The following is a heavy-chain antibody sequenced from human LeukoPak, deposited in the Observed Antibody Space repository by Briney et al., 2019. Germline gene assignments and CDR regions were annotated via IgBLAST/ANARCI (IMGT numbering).Heavy chain of an antibody. CDR2: IIPILGIA. CDR3: ARGRVVKSIYDSSGSEYYFDY. D-gene: IGHD3-22*01. J-gene: IGHJ4*02. Sequence: SVKVSCKASGGTFSSYAISWVRQAPGQGLEWMGRIIPILGIANYAQKFQGRVTITADKSTSTAYMELCSLRSEDTAVYYCARGRVVKSIYDSSGSEYYFDYWGQGTLVTVSS. CDR1: GGTFSSYA. V-gene: IGHV1-69*04.